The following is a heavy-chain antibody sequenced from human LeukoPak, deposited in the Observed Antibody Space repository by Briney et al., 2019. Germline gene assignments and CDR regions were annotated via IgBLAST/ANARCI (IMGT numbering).Heavy chain of an antibody. J-gene: IGHJ6*03. V-gene: IGHV1-69*06. Sequence: GSSVKVSSKASGGTVSNYVFSWVRQAPEQGLEWMGGIIPTFGSPNYAQKFQGRVTITADKSTSTAYMELSSLRSEDTAVSYCARGRSPSAFLYYYYYYMDVWGKGTTVTVSS. CDR1: GGTVSNYV. CDR3: ARGRSPSAFLYYYYYYMDV. CDR2: IIPTFGSP.